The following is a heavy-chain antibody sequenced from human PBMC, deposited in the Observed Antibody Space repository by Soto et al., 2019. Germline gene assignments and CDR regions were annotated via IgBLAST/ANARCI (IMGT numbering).Heavy chain of an antibody. Sequence: GGSLRLSCAASGFPFSSYGMHWVRQVPGMGLEWVSTTSIGGNTDFAESVRGRFSVSRDNSKNTLYLQMTNLRAEDAAIYFCAKDLRPGLVVPTKSGFDPWGQGTRVTAPQ. CDR3: AKDLRPGLVVPTKSGFDP. CDR1: GFPFSSYG. J-gene: IGHJ5*02. D-gene: IGHD3-10*01. CDR2: TSIGGNT. V-gene: IGHV3-23*01.